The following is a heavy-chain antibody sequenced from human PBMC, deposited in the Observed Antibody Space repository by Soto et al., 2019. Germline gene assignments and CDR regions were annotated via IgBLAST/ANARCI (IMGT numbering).Heavy chain of an antibody. J-gene: IGHJ4*02. CDR1: GFTFSSYA. Sequence: QVQLVESGGGVVQPGRSLRLSCAASGFTFSSYAMHWVRQAPGKGLEWVAVISYDGSNKYYADSVKGRFTISRDNSKNTLYLQMNSLRAEDTAVYYGARERQAAATVGGDYWGQGTLVTVSS. D-gene: IGHD3-16*01. V-gene: IGHV3-30-3*01. CDR2: ISYDGSNK. CDR3: ARERQAAATVGGDY.